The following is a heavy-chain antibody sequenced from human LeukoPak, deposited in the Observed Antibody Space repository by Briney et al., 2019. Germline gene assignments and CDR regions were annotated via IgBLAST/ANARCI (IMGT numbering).Heavy chain of an antibody. CDR1: GGSISSYY. CDR2: TYYSGST. Sequence: SETLSLTCTVSGGSISSYYWSWIRQPPGKGLEWIGYTYYSGSTNYNPSLKSRVTISVDTSKNQFSLKLSSVTAADTAVYYCARIIAVAGTKWFDRWGQGTLVTVSS. CDR3: ARIIAVAGTKWFDR. D-gene: IGHD6-19*01. V-gene: IGHV4-59*01. J-gene: IGHJ5*02.